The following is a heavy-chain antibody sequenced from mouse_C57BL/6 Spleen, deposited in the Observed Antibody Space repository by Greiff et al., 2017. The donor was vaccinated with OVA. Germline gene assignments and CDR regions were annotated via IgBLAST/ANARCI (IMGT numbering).Heavy chain of an antibody. D-gene: IGHD2-4*01. CDR3: ARRLRREFAY. CDR2: IDPSDSYT. CDR1: GYTFTSYW. V-gene: IGHV1-50*01. J-gene: IGHJ3*01. Sequence: QVQLQQSGAELVKPGASVKLSCKASGYTFTSYWMQWVKQRPGQGLEWIGEIDPSDSYTNYNQKFKGKATLTVDTSSSTAYMQLSSLTSEDSAVYYCARRLRREFAYWGQGTLVTVSA.